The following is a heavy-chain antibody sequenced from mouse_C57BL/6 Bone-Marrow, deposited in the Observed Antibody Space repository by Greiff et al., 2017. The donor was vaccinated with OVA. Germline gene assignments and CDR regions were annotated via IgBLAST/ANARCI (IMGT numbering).Heavy chain of an antibody. CDR3: ARFITTVDAMDY. J-gene: IGHJ4*01. CDR2: INPNNGGT. D-gene: IGHD1-1*01. CDR1: GYTFTDYN. V-gene: IGHV1-22*01. Sequence: EVQLVESGPELVKPGASVKMSCKASGYTFTDYNMHWVKQSHGKSLEWIGYINPNNGGTSYNQKFKGKATLTVNKSSSTAYMELRSLTSEDSAVYYCARFITTVDAMDYWGQGTSVTVSS.